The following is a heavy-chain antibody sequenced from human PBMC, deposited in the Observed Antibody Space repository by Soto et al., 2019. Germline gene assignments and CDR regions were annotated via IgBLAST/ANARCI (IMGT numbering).Heavy chain of an antibody. CDR3: AANYYDSSGYYYVCYY. CDR1: GGTFSSYA. V-gene: IGHV1-69*13. CDR2: IIPIFGTA. Sequence: SVKVSCKASGGTFSSYAISWVRQAPGQGLEWMGGIIPIFGTANYAQKFQGRVTITADESTSTAYMELSSLRSEDTAVYYCAANYYDSSGYYYVCYYWGQGTLVTVSS. J-gene: IGHJ4*02. D-gene: IGHD3-22*01.